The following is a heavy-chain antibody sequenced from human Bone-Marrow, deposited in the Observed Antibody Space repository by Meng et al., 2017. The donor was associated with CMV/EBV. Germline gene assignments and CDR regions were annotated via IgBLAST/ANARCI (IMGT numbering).Heavy chain of an antibody. J-gene: IGHJ4*02. Sequence: SVKVSCKASGGTFSSYAISWVRQAPGQGLEWMGGMRPILGRTDYAQKFQGRVTISADESTSTAYMEVSNLRADDTAVYYCARDQGRPGSLRFDYWGQGTLVTVSS. CDR1: GGTFSSYA. CDR3: ARDQGRPGSLRFDY. V-gene: IGHV1-69*10. D-gene: IGHD3-10*01. CDR2: MRPILGRT.